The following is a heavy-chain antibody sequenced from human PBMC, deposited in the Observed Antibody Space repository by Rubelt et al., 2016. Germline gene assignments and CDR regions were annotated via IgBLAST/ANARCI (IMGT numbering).Heavy chain of an antibody. CDR1: GGTFSSYA. J-gene: IGHJ5*02. Sequence: QVQLVQSGAEVKKPGSSVKVSCKASGGTFSSYAISWVRQAPGQGLEWMGWINPHSGGPNYAQKFQGRGTMTRETSISTAYMELSRLRADDTAVYYCARVRCSSTSCYLNVGNWFDPWGQGTLVTVSS. CDR2: INPHSGGP. CDR3: ARVRCSSTSCYLNVGNWFDP. D-gene: IGHD2-2*01. V-gene: IGHV1-2*02.